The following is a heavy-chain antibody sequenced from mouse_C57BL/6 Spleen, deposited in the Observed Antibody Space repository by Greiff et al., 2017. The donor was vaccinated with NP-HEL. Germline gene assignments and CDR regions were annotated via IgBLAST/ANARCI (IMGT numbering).Heavy chain of an antibody. V-gene: IGHV1-42*01. J-gene: IGHJ2*01. Sequence: VQLQQSGPELVKPGASVKISCKASGYSFTGYYMNWVKQSPEKSLEWIGEINPSTGGTTYNQKFKAKATLTVDKSSSTAYMQLKSLTSEDSAVYYCARTIYYDYDDYWGQGTTLTVSS. CDR2: INPSTGGT. CDR3: ARTIYYDYDDY. D-gene: IGHD2-4*01. CDR1: GYSFTGYY.